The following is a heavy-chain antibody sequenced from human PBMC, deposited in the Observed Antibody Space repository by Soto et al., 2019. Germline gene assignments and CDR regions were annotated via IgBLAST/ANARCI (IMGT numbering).Heavy chain of an antibody. J-gene: IGHJ4*02. D-gene: IGHD4-17*01. CDR2: IWYDGSNK. V-gene: IGHV3-33*01. CDR1: GFTFSSYG. Sequence: QVQLVESGGGVVQPGRSLRLSCAASGFTFSSYGMHWVRQAPGKGLEWVAVIWYDGSNKYYADSVKGRFTISRDNSKNTLYLQMNSLRAEDTAVYYCARGDYCDCVYYFDYWGQGTLVTVSS. CDR3: ARGDYCDCVYYFDY.